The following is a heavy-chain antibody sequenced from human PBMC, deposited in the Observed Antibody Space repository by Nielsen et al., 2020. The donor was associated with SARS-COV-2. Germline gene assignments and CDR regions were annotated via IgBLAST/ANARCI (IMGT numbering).Heavy chain of an antibody. J-gene: IGHJ3*02. CDR1: GFSFSSYT. V-gene: IGHV3-21*01. CDR2: LSSTNRYI. CDR3: VIEEAALGEAFDI. D-gene: IGHD6-13*01. Sequence: GESLKISCAASGFSFSSYTMNWVRQAPGKGLEWVSSLSSTNRYIYHADSVKGRFTVSRDNAKNSLFLQMNSLRVEDTAVYYCVIEEAALGEAFDIWGQGTKVTVSS.